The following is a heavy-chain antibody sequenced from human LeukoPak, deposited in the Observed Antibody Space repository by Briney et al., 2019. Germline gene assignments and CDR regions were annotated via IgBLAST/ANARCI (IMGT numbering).Heavy chain of an antibody. CDR3: ARDPRSYGPDY. CDR2: TYYMSKWYS. J-gene: IGHJ4*02. Sequence: SQTLSLTCAISGDSVSSNSAAWNWIRPSPSRGLEWLGRTYYMSKWYSDYALSVKSRITISPDTSKNQLSLHLNSVTPEDTAVYYCARDPRSYGPDYWGQGILVTVSS. V-gene: IGHV6-1*01. D-gene: IGHD5-18*01. CDR1: GDSVSSNSAA.